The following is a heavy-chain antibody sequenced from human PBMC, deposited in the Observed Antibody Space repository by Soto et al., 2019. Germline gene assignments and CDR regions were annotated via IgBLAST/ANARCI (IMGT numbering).Heavy chain of an antibody. CDR3: ARDPQNYDFWSGYLFPGRYYGMDV. D-gene: IGHD3-3*01. Sequence: SVKVSCKACGGTFSSYAISWVRQAPGQGLEWMGGIIPIFGTANYAQKFQGRVTITADESTSTAYMELSSLRSEDTAVYYCARDPQNYDFWSGYLFPGRYYGMDVWGQGTTVTVSS. J-gene: IGHJ6*02. CDR2: IIPIFGTA. V-gene: IGHV1-69*13. CDR1: GGTFSSYA.